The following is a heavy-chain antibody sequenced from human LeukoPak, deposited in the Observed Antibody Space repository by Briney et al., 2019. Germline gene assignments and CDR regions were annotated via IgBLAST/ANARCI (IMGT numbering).Heavy chain of an antibody. V-gene: IGHV1-18*01. J-gene: IGHJ4*02. CDR2: ISAYNGNT. Sequence: ASVKVSCKASGYTFTSYGISWVRQAPGQGLEWMGWISAYNGNTNYAQKLQGRVTMTTDTSTSTAYRELRSLRSDDTAVYYCARVVTIFGVVIMRYFDYWGQGTLVTVSS. CDR1: GYTFTSYG. D-gene: IGHD3-3*01. CDR3: ARVVTIFGVVIMRYFDY.